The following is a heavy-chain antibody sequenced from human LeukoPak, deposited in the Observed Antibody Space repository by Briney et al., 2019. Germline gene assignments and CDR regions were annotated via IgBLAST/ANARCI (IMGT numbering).Heavy chain of an antibody. D-gene: IGHD5-12*01. J-gene: IGHJ4*02. CDR1: GFTFDDYA. CDR3: AKGDSGYDATDYFDY. Sequence: GGSLRLSCAASGFTFDDYAMHWVRQAPGEGLEWVSGINSNSANIDYADSVKGRFTISRDNAKNSLYLQMNSLRAEDMALYYCAKGDSGYDATDYFDYWGQGTLVTVSS. CDR2: INSNSANI. V-gene: IGHV3-9*03.